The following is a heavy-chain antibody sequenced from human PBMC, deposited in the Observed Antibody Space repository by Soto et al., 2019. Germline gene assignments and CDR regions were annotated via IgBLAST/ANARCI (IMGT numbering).Heavy chain of an antibody. V-gene: IGHV1-69*13. J-gene: IGHJ2*01. CDR2: IIPIFGTA. CDR3: AGATLGNTRYFDL. CDR1: GGTFSSYA. Sequence: WASVKVSCKASGGTFSSYAISWVRQAPGQGLEWMGGIIPIFGTANYAQKFQGRVTITADESTSTAYMELSSLRSEDTAVYYCAGATLGNTRYFDLWGRGTLVTVSS. D-gene: IGHD7-27*01.